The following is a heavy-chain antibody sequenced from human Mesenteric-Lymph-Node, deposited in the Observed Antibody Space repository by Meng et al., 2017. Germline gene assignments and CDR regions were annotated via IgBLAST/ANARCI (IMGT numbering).Heavy chain of an antibody. CDR3: AKWNIEAGMEY. J-gene: IGHJ4*02. CDR2: VSGGGGST. V-gene: IGHV3-23*01. CDR1: GFTFSSYA. Sequence: GESLKISCAASGFTFSSYAMSWVRQAPGKGLEWVSAVSGGGGSTYYADSVKGRFTISRDNSKNTLYLQMNSLRVEDTAVYYCAKWNIEAGMEYWGQGTLVTVSS. D-gene: IGHD6-13*01.